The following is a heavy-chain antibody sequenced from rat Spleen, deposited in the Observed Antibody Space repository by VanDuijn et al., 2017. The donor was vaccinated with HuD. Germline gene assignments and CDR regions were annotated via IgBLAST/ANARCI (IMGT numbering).Heavy chain of an antibody. D-gene: IGHD1-7*01. CDR1: GFTFRNYG. CDR2: INIGGGDT. CDR3: ATLTSFDY. Sequence: EVQLVESGGGFVQPGRSLKLSCAASGFTFRNYGMAWVRQTLTRGLEWVAFINIGGGDTYYRDSVKGRFTISRDNAKNTLYLQMDSLRSEDTATYYCATLTSFDYWGQGVMVTVSS. J-gene: IGHJ2*01. V-gene: IGHV5S13*01.